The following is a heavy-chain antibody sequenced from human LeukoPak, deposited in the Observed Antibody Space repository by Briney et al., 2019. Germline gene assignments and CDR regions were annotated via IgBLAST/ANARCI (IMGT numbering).Heavy chain of an antibody. J-gene: IGHJ5*02. Sequence: SETLSLTCTVSGGSISSSSYYWGWIRQPPGKGLEWIGSIYYSGSTYYNPSLKSRVTISVDTSKNQFSLKLSSVTAADTAVYYCARLRVGVAAADFDPWGQGTLVTVSS. V-gene: IGHV4-39*07. CDR3: ARLRVGVAAADFDP. CDR1: GGSISSSSYY. D-gene: IGHD2-15*01. CDR2: IYYSGST.